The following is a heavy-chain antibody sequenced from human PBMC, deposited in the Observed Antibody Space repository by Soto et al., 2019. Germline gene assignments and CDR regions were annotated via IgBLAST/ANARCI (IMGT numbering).Heavy chain of an antibody. D-gene: IGHD5-18*01. CDR1: GGSFSGYY. CDR2: INHSGST. CDR3: ARGSRIQPKYFDY. J-gene: IGHJ4*02. V-gene: IGHV4-34*01. Sequence: QVQLQQWGAGLLKPSETLSLTCAVYGGSFSGYYWSWIRQPPGKGLEWIGEINHSGSTNYNPSLKSRVTISVDTSKNQFSLKLSSVTAADTAVYYCARGSRIQPKYFDYWGQGTLVTVSS.